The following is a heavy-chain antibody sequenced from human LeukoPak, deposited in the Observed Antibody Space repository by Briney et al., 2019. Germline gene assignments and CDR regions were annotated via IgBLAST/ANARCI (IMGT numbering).Heavy chain of an antibody. CDR1: GGTFSSYA. CDR2: IIPILGIA. D-gene: IGHD2-2*01. J-gene: IGHJ6*02. Sequence: ASVKVSCKASGGTFSSYAISWVRQAPGQGLEWMGRIIPILGIANYAQKFQGRVTITADKSTSTAYMELSSLRSEDTAVYYCAREAIVVVPAATKIEVCYYYGMDVWGQGTTVTVSS. V-gene: IGHV1-69*04. CDR3: AREAIVVVPAATKIEVCYYYGMDV.